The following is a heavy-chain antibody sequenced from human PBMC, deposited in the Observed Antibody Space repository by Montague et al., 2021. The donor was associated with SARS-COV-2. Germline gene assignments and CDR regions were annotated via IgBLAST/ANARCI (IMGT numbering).Heavy chain of an antibody. CDR1: GGSISSGSYY. CDR3: ARAHSGSWPHHDN. CDR2: IYTSGTT. V-gene: IGHV4-61*02. J-gene: IGHJ4*02. D-gene: IGHD5-12*01. Sequence: TLSLTCTVSGGSISSGSYYWSWIRQPAGKGLEWIGRIYTSGTTDYXFSLKSRVTISVDTSKNQFSLKLTSVTAADTAVYYYARAHSGSWPHHDNWGQGSLVTVSS.